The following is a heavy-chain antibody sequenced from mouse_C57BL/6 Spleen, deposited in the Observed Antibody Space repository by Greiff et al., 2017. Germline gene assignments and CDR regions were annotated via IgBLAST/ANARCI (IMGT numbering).Heavy chain of an antibody. J-gene: IGHJ1*03. CDR3: ARGGVLGYFDV. CDR1: GYTFTSYW. V-gene: IGHV1-64*01. CDR2: IHPNSGST. Sequence: VQLQQSGAELVKPGASVKLSCKASGYTFTSYWMHWVKQRPGQGLEWIGMIHPNSGSTNYNEKFKSKATLTVDKSSSTAYMQLSSLTSEDSAVYYCARGGVLGYFDVWGTGTTVTVSS.